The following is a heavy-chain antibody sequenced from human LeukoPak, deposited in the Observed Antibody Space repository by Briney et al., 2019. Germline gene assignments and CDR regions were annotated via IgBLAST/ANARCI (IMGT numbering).Heavy chain of an antibody. CDR3: ARDRRYYYDSSGYPEYFQH. V-gene: IGHV3-20*04. D-gene: IGHD3-22*01. CDR2: INWNGGST. J-gene: IGHJ1*01. CDR1: GFTLDDYG. Sequence: GGSLRLSCAASGFTLDDYGMSWVRHAPGKGLEWVSGINWNGGSTVYADSVKGRFTISRDNAKNSLYLQMNSLRADDTALYYCARDRRYYYDSSGYPEYFQHWGQGTLVTVSS.